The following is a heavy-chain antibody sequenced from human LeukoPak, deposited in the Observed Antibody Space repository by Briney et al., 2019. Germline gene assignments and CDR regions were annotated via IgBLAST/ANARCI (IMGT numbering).Heavy chain of an antibody. V-gene: IGHV4-59*08. CDR3: ARTYCSGDSCHFDY. D-gene: IGHD2-15*01. CDR2: IFYSGTT. CDR1: GGSIRSYY. J-gene: IGHJ4*02. Sequence: NTSETLSLTCTVSGGSIRSYYWSWIRQPPGKGLEWVGYIFYSGTTDSNPSLKSRVTISVDTSKNQFSLKLSSVTAADTAVYYCARTYCSGDSCHFDYWGQGTLVTVSS.